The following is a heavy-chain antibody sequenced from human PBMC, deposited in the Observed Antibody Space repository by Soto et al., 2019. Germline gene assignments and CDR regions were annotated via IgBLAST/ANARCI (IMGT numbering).Heavy chain of an antibody. V-gene: IGHV5-51*01. CDR1: GYKFTDYW. CDR3: ASSRGGYYYDSSGYYTLDY. Sequence: GESLKISCKGSGYKFTDYWIGWVRQMPGKGLEWMGIIYPGDSDTRYSPSFQGQVTISADRSIGTAYLQWSSLKASDTAMYYCASSRGGYYYDSSGYYTLDYWGQGTLVTVSS. D-gene: IGHD3-22*01. CDR2: IYPGDSDT. J-gene: IGHJ4*02.